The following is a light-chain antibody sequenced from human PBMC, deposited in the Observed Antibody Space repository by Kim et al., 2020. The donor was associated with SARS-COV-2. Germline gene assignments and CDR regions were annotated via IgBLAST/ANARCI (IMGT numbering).Light chain of an antibody. CDR3: HQFSHYPWT. V-gene: IGKV1-9*01. Sequence: DIQLTQSPSFLSASVGDKVTITCRASQGISRYLAWYQQKPGKAPNLLVHSASSLQSGVPSRFSGSGGGTEFTLTIDSLQPEDFATYYCHQFSHYPWTFGQGTKVDIK. CDR2: SAS. CDR1: QGISRY. J-gene: IGKJ1*01.